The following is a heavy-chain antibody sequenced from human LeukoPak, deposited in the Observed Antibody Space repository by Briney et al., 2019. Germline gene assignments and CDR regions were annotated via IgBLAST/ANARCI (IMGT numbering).Heavy chain of an antibody. V-gene: IGHV3-30*03. J-gene: IGHJ1*01. CDR2: ISYDGSNK. Sequence: PGRSLRLSCAASGFTFSSYGMHCVRQAPGKGLEWVAVISYDGSNKYYADSVKGRFTISRDNSKNTLYLQMNSLRAEDTAVYYCAGTVTTIEWVYFQHWGQGTLVTVSS. CDR3: AGTVTTIEWVYFQH. CDR1: GFTFSSYG. D-gene: IGHD4-17*01.